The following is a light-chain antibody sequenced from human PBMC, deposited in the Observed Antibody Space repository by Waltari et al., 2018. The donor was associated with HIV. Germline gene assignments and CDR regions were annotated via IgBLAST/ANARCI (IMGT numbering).Light chain of an antibody. CDR2: WAP. CDR1: QSILYSSRNANY. CDR3: QQYYMTPPT. J-gene: IGKJ1*01. V-gene: IGKV4-1*01. Sequence: DILMTQSPESLALSLGERAPISFMSSQSILYSSRNANYLALYQQRPGQSPKLLIYWAPTRASGVPQRFSGSGSGTDFTLNISSLQSEDVAVYFCQQYYMTPPTFGQGTRLEIK.